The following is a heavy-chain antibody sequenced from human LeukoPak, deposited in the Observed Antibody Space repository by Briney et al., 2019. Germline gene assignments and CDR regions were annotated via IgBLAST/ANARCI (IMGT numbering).Heavy chain of an antibody. J-gene: IGHJ4*02. D-gene: IGHD3-22*01. V-gene: IGHV3-7*03. CDR2: IKQDGSEK. Sequence: GGSLRLSCAASGFTFSSYWMSWVRQAPGKGLEWVANIKQDGSEKYYVDSVKGRFTISRDNAKNSLYLQMSSLGAEDTAVYYCARVPYYYDNSGYPYYFDYWGQGTLVTVSS. CDR3: ARVPYYYDNSGYPYYFDY. CDR1: GFTFSSYW.